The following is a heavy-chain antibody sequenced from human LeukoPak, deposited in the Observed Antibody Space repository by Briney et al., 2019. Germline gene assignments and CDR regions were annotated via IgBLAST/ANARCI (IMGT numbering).Heavy chain of an antibody. CDR1: GFTFSSYA. CDR3: AKESSGGWYFDY. Sequence: GGSLRPSCAASGFTFSSYAMSWVRQAPGKGLEWVPAISGSGGSTYYADSVKGRFTISRDNSKNSLYLQMNSLRAEDTAVYYCAKESSGGWYFDYWGQGTLVTVSS. J-gene: IGHJ4*02. CDR2: ISGSGGST. D-gene: IGHD6-19*01. V-gene: IGHV3-23*01.